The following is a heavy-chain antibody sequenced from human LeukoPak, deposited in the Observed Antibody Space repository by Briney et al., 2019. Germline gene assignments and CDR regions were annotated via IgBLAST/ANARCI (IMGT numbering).Heavy chain of an antibody. CDR2: ISSSSSYI. CDR3: ARGLEKGAAAAFDI. V-gene: IGHV3-21*01. D-gene: IGHD6-13*01. Sequence: KSGGCLRLSCAASGFTFSSYSMNWVRQAPGKGLEWVSSISSSSSYIYYADSVKGRFTISRDNAKNSLYLQMNSLRAEDTAVYYCARGLEKGAAAAFDIWGQGTMVTVSS. CDR1: GFTFSSYS. J-gene: IGHJ3*02.